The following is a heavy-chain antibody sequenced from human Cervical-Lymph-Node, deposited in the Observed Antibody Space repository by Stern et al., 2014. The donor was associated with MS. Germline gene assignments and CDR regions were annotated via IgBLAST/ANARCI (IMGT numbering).Heavy chain of an antibody. D-gene: IGHD1-1*01. CDR1: GFSFTTHY. J-gene: IGHJ5*02. V-gene: IGHV1-46*03. Sequence: VQLVQSGAEVKKPGASVNVSCEASGFSFTTHYMHWIRQAPGEGLAWVGMINPNSETTSYARQFQGRVIITRDTSTSTIYMELTGLRSEDTALYFCTRVQRERRALDHFDPWGQGTLVTVSS. CDR3: TRVQRERRALDHFDP. CDR2: INPNSETT.